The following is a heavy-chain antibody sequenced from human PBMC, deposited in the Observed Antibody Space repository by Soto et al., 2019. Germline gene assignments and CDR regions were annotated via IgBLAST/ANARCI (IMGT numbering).Heavy chain of an antibody. CDR3: AAPLTVAATGIRY. Sequence: GGSLRLSCAASGFTVNSDSMTWVRQAPGKGLEWVSVIYSGGGTSYADSVKGRVTISRDNSKNTLFLQMNSLRAEDTAVYYCAAPLTVAATGIRYWGQGALVTVSS. J-gene: IGHJ4*02. CDR2: IYSGGGT. D-gene: IGHD6-19*01. CDR1: GFTVNSDS. V-gene: IGHV3-53*01.